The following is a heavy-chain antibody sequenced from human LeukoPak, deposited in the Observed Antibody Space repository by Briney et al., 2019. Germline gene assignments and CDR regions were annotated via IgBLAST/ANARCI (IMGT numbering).Heavy chain of an antibody. V-gene: IGHV3-74*01. J-gene: IGHJ4*02. D-gene: IGHD5-18*01. CDR1: GFTFSSYW. CDR3: AREVRGYSYGFDY. CDR2: INSDGSST. Sequence: PGGSLRLSCAASGFTFSSYWMHWVRQAPGKGLVWVSRINSDGSSTSYADSVKGRFTISRDNAKNTLYLQMNSLRAEDTAVYYSAREVRGYSYGFDYWGQGTLVTVSS.